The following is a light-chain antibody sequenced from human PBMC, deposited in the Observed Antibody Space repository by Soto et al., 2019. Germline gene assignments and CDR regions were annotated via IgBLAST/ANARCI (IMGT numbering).Light chain of an antibody. Sequence: QSVLTQPPSASGTPGQRVTISCSGSSSNIATNSVNWYQQLPGTAPKLLIYDNSHRPSGVPDRFSGSKSGTSASLAISGLQSEDEATYYCAAWDDSLNAVVLGGGTKLTVL. V-gene: IGLV1-44*01. J-gene: IGLJ2*01. CDR3: AAWDDSLNAVV. CDR1: SSNIATNS. CDR2: DNS.